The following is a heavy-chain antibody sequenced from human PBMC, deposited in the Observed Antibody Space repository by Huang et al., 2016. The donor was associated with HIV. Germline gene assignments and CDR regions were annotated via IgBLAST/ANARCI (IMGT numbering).Heavy chain of an antibody. D-gene: IGHD6-19*01. V-gene: IGHV3-11*01. Sequence: QVQLVESGGGLVKPGGSLRFSCAASGLVFSDHYMNWIRQAPGKGLEWFSYISRSGTTRRYADSVKGRLTIARDNANKSLFLEMNSLRVEDTAVYYCARRMAGWDDVFDMWGQGTMVTVSS. CDR1: GLVFSDHY. J-gene: IGHJ3*02. CDR2: ISRSGTTR. CDR3: ARRMAGWDDVFDM.